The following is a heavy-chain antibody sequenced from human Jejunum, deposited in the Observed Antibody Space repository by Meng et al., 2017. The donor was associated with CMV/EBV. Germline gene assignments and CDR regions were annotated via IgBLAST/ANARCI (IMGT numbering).Heavy chain of an antibody. V-gene: IGHV3-48*04. CDR3: ARLSAAGNYFYYYGLDG. J-gene: IGHJ6*02. CDR1: FNTSS. Sequence: FNTSSLNWVRQAPGKGLEWIAYISSHSNSLLYADSVRGRFSISRDNAKNSLSLDMNSLTAEDTAVYYCARLSAAGNYFYYYGLDGWGPGTRVTVSS. CDR2: ISSHSNSL. D-gene: IGHD6-13*01.